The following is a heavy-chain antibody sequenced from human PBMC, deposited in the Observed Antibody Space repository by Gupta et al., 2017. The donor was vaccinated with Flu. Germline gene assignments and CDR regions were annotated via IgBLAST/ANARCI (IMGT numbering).Heavy chain of an antibody. CDR3: TRGRFWSGYSYYGMDV. CDR2: IRSKAYGGTT. Sequence: VQLVESGGGWVQPGRSLRLSCSASVFTFGDYDMRWFRRARGKGLEWVGFIRSKAYGGTTEDAASVKGRFTISRDDSKSIAYLQMNSLKTEDTAVYYCTRGRFWSGYSYYGMDVWGQGTTVTVSS. V-gene: IGHV3-49*03. J-gene: IGHJ6*02. CDR1: VFTFGDYD. D-gene: IGHD3-3*01.